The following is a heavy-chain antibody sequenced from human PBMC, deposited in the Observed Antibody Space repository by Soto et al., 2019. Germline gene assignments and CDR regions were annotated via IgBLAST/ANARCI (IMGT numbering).Heavy chain of an antibody. CDR1: GYTFTSYG. Sequence: SSVKVSCKASGYTFTSYGISWVRQAPGQGLEWMGWISAYNGNTNYAQKLQGRVTMTTDTSTSTAYMELRSLRSDDTAVYYCARDLQYFYDSRGYSPYLDYWGHGTLATVSS. V-gene: IGHV1-18*01. D-gene: IGHD3-22*01. CDR3: ARDLQYFYDSRGYSPYLDY. J-gene: IGHJ4*01. CDR2: ISAYNGNT.